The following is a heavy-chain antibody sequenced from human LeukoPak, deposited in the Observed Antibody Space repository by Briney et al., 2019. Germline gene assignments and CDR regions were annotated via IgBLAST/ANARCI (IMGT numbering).Heavy chain of an antibody. D-gene: IGHD2-2*01. CDR3: ARDADIVVVPAPLDY. CDR1: GFTFSSYG. J-gene: IGHJ4*02. Sequence: GGSLRLSCAASGFTFSSYGMHWVRQAPGKGLEWVAVIWYDGSNKYYADSVKGRFTISRDNSKNTLYLQVNSLRAEDTAVYYCARDADIVVVPAPLDYWGQGTLVTVSS. CDR2: IWYDGSNK. V-gene: IGHV3-33*01.